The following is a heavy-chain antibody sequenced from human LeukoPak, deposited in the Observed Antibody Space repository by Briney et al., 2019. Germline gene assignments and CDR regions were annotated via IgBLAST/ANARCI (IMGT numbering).Heavy chain of an antibody. J-gene: IGHJ5*02. CDR1: GGTFSSYA. Sequence: SVKVSCKASGGTFSSYAISWVRQAPGQGLEWMGGIIPIFNTANYAQKFQGRVTITADESTSTAYMELRSLRSDDTAVYYCARDVPGSIGTTARFDPWGQGTLVTVSS. CDR3: ARDVPGSIGTTARFDP. D-gene: IGHD1-1*01. CDR2: IIPIFNTA. V-gene: IGHV1-69*13.